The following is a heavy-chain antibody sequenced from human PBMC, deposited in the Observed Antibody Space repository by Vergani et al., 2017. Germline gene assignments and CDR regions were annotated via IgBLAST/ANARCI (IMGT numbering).Heavy chain of an antibody. D-gene: IGHD3-9*01. V-gene: IGHV4-61*01. CDR2: VNNDGST. Sequence: QVQLQESGPGLVKPSQTLSLTCTVSGGSISSGSYYWSWIRQPPGKGPEWIGYVNNDGSTNYNPSLGSRVSISLDTSKSQFSLKLTSVTAADTAVYYCARENDIFNGYYSHYFDHWGQGTLVTVSS. J-gene: IGHJ4*02. CDR3: ARENDIFNGYYSHYFDH. CDR1: GGSISSGSYY.